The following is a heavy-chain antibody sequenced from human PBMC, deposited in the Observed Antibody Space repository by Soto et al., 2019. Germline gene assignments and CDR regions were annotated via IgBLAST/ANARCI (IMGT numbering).Heavy chain of an antibody. CDR1: GFTFSNYW. CDR2: MTGNRDST. CDR3: AKGGYSPGYYYYGMDV. D-gene: IGHD3-22*01. J-gene: IGHJ6*02. V-gene: IGHV3-23*01. Sequence: GGSLRLSCAASGFTFSNYWMHWVRQAPGKGLEWVSAMTGNRDSTYYADSVKGRFTISRDNSKNTLYLQMNSLRAEDTAVYYCAKGGYSPGYYYYGMDVWGQGTTVTVSS.